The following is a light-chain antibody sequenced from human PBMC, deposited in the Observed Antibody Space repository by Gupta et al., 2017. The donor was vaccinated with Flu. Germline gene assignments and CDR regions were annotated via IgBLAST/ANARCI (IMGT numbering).Light chain of an antibody. CDR1: QRHLHSNGYNY. Sequence: DIVMTQSPLSLPVTPGEPASISCRSSQRHLHSNGYNYLDWYLQKPGQSPQLLIYLGSNRASGVPDRFSGSGSGTDFTLKISRVEAEDVGVYYCMQARQTPITFGQGTRLEIK. V-gene: IGKV2-28*01. CDR3: MQARQTPIT. J-gene: IGKJ5*01. CDR2: LGS.